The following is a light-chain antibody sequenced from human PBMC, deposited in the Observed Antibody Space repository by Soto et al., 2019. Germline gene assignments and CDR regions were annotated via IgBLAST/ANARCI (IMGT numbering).Light chain of an antibody. CDR2: DAS. CDR3: QQSDDLHSVT. J-gene: IGKJ4*01. CDR1: QDITIS. Sequence: DIQMTQSPSSLSASVGDRVTITCQASQDITISLNWYQQRPGQAPKLLIWDASNLETGVPSRFSGGGSGTDFYLTISSLQPEDTATFYCQQSDDLHSVTFGGGTKVEIK. V-gene: IGKV1-33*01.